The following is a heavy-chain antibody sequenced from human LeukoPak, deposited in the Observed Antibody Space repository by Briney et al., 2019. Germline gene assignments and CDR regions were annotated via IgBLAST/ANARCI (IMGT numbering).Heavy chain of an antibody. D-gene: IGHD3-22*01. CDR1: GGSISSYY. CDR2: IYYNDNT. CDR3: ARDVSPYYYDYSGYYLKGFDP. Sequence: SETLSLTCTVSGGSISSYYWGWIRQPPGKGLEWIGSIYYNDNTYYNPSLRSRLTISVDTSKNQFSLRLNSVTAADTGVYYCARDVSPYYYDYSGYYLKGFDPWGQGTLVTVSS. J-gene: IGHJ5*02. V-gene: IGHV4-39*07.